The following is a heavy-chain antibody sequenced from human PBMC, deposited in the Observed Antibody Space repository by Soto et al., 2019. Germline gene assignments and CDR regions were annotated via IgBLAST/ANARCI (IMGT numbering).Heavy chain of an antibody. CDR2: INHSGST. V-gene: IGHV4-34*01. CDR3: ARALLRYFDWSPSSWFDP. Sequence: PSETLSLTCAVYGGSFRGYYWSWIRQPPGKGLEWIGEINHSGSTNYNPSLKSRVTISVDTSKNQFSLKLSSVTAADTAVYYCARALLRYFDWSPSSWFDPWGQGTLVTVSS. CDR1: GGSFRGYY. J-gene: IGHJ5*02. D-gene: IGHD3-9*01.